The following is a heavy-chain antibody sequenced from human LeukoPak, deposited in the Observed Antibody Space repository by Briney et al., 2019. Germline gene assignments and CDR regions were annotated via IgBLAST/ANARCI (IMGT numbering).Heavy chain of an antibody. Sequence: PGRSLRLSCAASGFSFRSYGMHWVRQAPGKGLEWVAVISYDGSNKYYADSVKGRFTISRDNSKNTLYLQMNSLRAEDTAVYYCAKHYDSSGYYFDYWGQGTLVTVSS. CDR3: AKHYDSSGYYFDY. CDR1: GFSFRSYG. D-gene: IGHD3-22*01. J-gene: IGHJ4*02. CDR2: ISYDGSNK. V-gene: IGHV3-30*18.